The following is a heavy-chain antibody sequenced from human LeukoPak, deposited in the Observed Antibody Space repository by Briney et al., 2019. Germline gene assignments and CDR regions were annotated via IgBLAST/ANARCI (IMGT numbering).Heavy chain of an antibody. Sequence: PGGSLRLSCAASGFTLSSYGMNWVRQAPGKGLEWVSYISSRSTTIYYADSVKGRFTISRDNSKNTLYLQMNSLRAEDTAVYYCAKDGPAGYSSSWYPAGVDYWGQGTLVTVSS. J-gene: IGHJ4*02. CDR3: AKDGPAGYSSSWYPAGVDY. D-gene: IGHD6-13*01. CDR1: GFTLSSYG. V-gene: IGHV3-48*01. CDR2: ISSRSTTI.